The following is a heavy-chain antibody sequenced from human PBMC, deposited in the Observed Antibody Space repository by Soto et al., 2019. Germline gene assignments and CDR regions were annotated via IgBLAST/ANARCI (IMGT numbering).Heavy chain of an antibody. J-gene: IGHJ5*02. CDR3: ARSPPGYYDSSGYYFTSWFDP. D-gene: IGHD3-22*01. CDR1: GYTFTSYG. Sequence: ASVKVSCKASGYTFTSYGISWVRQAPGQGLEWMGWISAYNGNTNYAQKLQGRVTMTTDTSTSTAYMELRSLRSDDTAVYYCARSPPGYYDSSGYYFTSWFDPWGQGTLVTVSS. V-gene: IGHV1-18*01. CDR2: ISAYNGNT.